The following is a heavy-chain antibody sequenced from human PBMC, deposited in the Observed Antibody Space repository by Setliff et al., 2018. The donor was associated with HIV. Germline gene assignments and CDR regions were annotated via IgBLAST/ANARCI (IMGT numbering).Heavy chain of an antibody. CDR2: IWHDGSNQ. D-gene: IGHD2-2*01. CDR3: ARRAYCSSTTCFDN. J-gene: IGHJ4*02. Sequence: PGGSLRLSCAASGFTFNDYAMHWVRQAPGKGLEWVAVIWHDGSNQYYADSVKGRFTISRDNSRNTQYLQMNSLSVEDTAVYYCARRAYCSSTTCFDNWGQGTLVTVS. CDR1: GFTFNDYA. V-gene: IGHV3-33*01.